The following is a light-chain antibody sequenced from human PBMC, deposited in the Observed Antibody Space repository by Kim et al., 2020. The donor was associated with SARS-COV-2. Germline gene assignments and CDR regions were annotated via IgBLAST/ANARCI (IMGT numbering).Light chain of an antibody. CDR1: SIDVGGYNY. Sequence: GPSITISCTGTSIDVGGYNYVTWYQQHPGKVPKLMIFDVNNRPSGVSNRFSGSKSGNTASLTISGLQAEDEADYYCSSYTSSHTVVFGGGTQLTVL. J-gene: IGLJ2*01. V-gene: IGLV2-14*03. CDR2: DVN. CDR3: SSYTSSHTVV.